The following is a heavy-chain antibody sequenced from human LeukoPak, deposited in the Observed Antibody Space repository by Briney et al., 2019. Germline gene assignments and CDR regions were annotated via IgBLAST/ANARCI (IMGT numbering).Heavy chain of an antibody. J-gene: IGHJ3*02. Sequence: GGSLRLSCAASGFTVSSYVMHWVRQAPGKGLEWVALISYDGSNKYYADSVKGRFTISRDTSKNTLYLQMNSLRAEGTAVYYCAKDLIAVAGTKNAFDIWGQGTMVTVSS. D-gene: IGHD6-19*01. V-gene: IGHV3-30*05. CDR2: ISYDGSNK. CDR1: GFTVSSYV. CDR3: AKDLIAVAGTKNAFDI.